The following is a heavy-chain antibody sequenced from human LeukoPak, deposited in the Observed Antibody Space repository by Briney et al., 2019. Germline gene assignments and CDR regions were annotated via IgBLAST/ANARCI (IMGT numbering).Heavy chain of an antibody. CDR2: IYSGGST. J-gene: IGHJ4*02. CDR3: VRARMMGATIPYYFDY. CDR1: GFTVSSNY. V-gene: IGHV3-66*01. Sequence: PGGSLRLSCAASGFTVSSNYMSWVRQAPGKGLEWVSVIYSGGSTYYADSVKGRFTISRDNSKNTLYLQMNSLRAEDTAVYYCVRARMMGATIPYYFDYWGQGTLVTVSS. D-gene: IGHD1-26*01.